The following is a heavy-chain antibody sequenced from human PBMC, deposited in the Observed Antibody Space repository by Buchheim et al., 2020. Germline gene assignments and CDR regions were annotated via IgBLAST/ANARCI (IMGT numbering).Heavy chain of an antibody. D-gene: IGHD6-19*01. J-gene: IGHJ4*02. CDR1: GFTFGDYA. CDR2: IRSKAYGGTT. Sequence: EVQLVESGGGLVQPGRSLRLSCTASGFTFGDYAMSWVRQAPGKGLEWVGFIRSKAYGGTTEYAASVKGRFTISRDDSKSIAYLQMNSLKTEDTAVYYCTRGSDWEESGWQDYWGQGTL. V-gene: IGHV3-49*04. CDR3: TRGSDWEESGWQDY.